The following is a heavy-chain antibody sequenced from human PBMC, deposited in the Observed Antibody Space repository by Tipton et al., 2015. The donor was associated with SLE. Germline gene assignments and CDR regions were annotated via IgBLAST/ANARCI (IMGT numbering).Heavy chain of an antibody. CDR2: IYSVART. CDR1: GFTFNRYA. V-gene: IGHV3-23*03. Sequence: SLRLSCAASGFTFNRYAMSWVRQAPGRGLDWLSTIYSVARTHYAQSVWGRFTISRDDSKNTMYLQMNSLRAEDTAVYYCARDDGGISLYYFDYWGQGTLVTVSS. CDR3: ARDDGGISLYYFDY. D-gene: IGHD2-15*01. J-gene: IGHJ4*02.